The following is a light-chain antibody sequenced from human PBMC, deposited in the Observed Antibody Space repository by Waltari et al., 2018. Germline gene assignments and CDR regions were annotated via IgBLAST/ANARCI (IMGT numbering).Light chain of an antibody. V-gene: IGKV3-20*01. CDR3: QVYGSSPLT. CDR1: QSVFSSY. Sequence: ILLTQFPGTLSLSPGETAPFSCRASQSVFSSYIGWYQQKPGQAPRPLIYGASNRATDIPDRFSGSGSGTDFTLTLSRLEPEDFAVYYCQVYGSSPLTFGGGTKVEI. J-gene: IGKJ4*01. CDR2: GAS.